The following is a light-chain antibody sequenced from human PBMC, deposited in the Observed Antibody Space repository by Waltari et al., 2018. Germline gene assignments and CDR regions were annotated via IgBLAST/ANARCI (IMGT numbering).Light chain of an antibody. Sequence: DIQMTQSPTSLSASVGDTVTISCRASQSIGSFLSWYQQKPGKPPKRLIYGASTLQSGVPSRFSGSGSGTDFTLTITSLRPEDFATYYCQKSCSSRTFGQGTKVEIK. V-gene: IGKV1-39*01. CDR1: QSIGSF. CDR3: QKSCSSRT. CDR2: GAS. J-gene: IGKJ1*01.